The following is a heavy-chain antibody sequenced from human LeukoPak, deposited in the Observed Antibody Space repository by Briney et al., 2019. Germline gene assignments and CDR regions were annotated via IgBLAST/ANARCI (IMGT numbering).Heavy chain of an antibody. V-gene: IGHV4-59*01. CDR2: IYYSGST. CDR1: GGSISSYY. D-gene: IGHD4-11*01. CDR3: ARARLQQTSAPPYYYYYIDV. J-gene: IGHJ6*03. Sequence: PSETLSLTCTVSGGSISSYYWSWIRQPPGKGLEWIGYIYYSGSTNYNPSLKSRVTISVDTSKNQFSLKLSSVTAADTAVYYCARARLQQTSAPPYYYYYIDVWGKGTTVTVSS.